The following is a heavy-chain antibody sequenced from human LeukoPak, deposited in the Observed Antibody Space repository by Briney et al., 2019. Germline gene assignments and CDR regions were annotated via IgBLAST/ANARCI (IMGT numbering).Heavy chain of an antibody. CDR2: MYGGGSLT. CDR1: GFTLSNYW. CDR3: ARDGSATTPLDH. J-gene: IGHJ4*02. Sequence: GGSLRLSCAASGFTLSNYWMHWFRQAPGKGLVWVSLMYGGGSLTTYPDSVKGRFTISSDNAKNTLYLQMNSLRAEETDVYYCARDGSATTPLDHWGQRILVTVS. V-gene: IGHV3-74*01. D-gene: IGHD2-15*01.